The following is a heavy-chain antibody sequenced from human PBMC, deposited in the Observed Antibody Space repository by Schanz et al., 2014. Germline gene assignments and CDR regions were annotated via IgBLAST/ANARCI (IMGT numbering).Heavy chain of an antibody. CDR3: ASSGAGYSSSWDFDY. V-gene: IGHV1-69*02. CDR2: IIPILGIA. Sequence: QVQLVQSWAEVKGPGASVKVSCKASGGTFSSYTISWVRQAPGQGLEWMGRIIPILGIANYAQNFQGRVIKTADKSTFTAYMDVSSLRSEDTAVYYCASSGAGYSSSWDFDYWGQGTLVTVSS. CDR1: GGTFSSYT. D-gene: IGHD6-13*01. J-gene: IGHJ4*02.